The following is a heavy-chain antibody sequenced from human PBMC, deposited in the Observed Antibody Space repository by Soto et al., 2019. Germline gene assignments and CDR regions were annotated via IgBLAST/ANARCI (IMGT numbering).Heavy chain of an antibody. CDR3: ARDTYSGYDFGL. CDR1: GASVAGGSYY. Sequence: QVQLRESGPGLVKPSQTLSLTCSVSGASVAGGSYYCSWVRQPPGKGLEWIGYIPSRGRPFYNPSLTSRGTISADTYKNQLSLQLTSVTAADTAVYYCARDTYSGYDFGLWGQGTLVTVSS. V-gene: IGHV4-30-4*01. D-gene: IGHD5-12*01. CDR2: IPSRGRP. J-gene: IGHJ5*02.